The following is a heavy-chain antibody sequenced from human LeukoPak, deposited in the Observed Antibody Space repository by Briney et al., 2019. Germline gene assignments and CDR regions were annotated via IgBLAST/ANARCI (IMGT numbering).Heavy chain of an antibody. CDR2: INTNTGNP. D-gene: IGHD3-10*01. V-gene: IGHV7-4-1*02. CDR3: ARHYYGSGSYRDWFDP. J-gene: IGHJ5*02. CDR1: GYTFTSYA. Sequence: GASVKVSCKASGYTFTSYAMNWVRQAPGQGLEWMGWINTNTGNPTYAQGFTGRFVFSLDTSVSTAYLQISSLKAEDTAVYYCARHYYGSGSYRDWFDPWGQGTLVTVSS.